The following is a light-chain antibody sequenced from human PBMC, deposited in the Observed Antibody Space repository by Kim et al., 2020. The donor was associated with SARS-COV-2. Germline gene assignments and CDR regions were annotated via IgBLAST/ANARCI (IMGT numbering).Light chain of an antibody. CDR1: KLGDNY. V-gene: IGLV3-1*01. CDR2: QDN. CDR3: QAWDSSTVV. J-gene: IGLJ3*02. Sequence: SYELTQPPSVSVSPGQTASITCSGDKLGDNYACWYQQKPGQSPVLVIYQDNKRPSGIPERFSGSNSGNTATLTISGTQAMDEADYYCQAWDSSTVVFGGGTQLTVL.